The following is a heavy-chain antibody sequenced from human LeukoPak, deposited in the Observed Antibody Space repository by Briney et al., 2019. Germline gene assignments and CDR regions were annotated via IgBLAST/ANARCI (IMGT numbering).Heavy chain of an antibody. V-gene: IGHV4-34*09. Sequence: PSETLSLTCAVYGGSFSGYYWSWIRQHPGKGLEWIGYIYYSGSTNYNPSLKSRVTISVDTSKNQFSLKLSSVTAADTAVYYCARRWNYYFDYWGRGTLVTVSS. CDR3: ARRWNYYFDY. J-gene: IGHJ4*02. CDR1: GGSFSGYY. D-gene: IGHD1-7*01. CDR2: IYYSGST.